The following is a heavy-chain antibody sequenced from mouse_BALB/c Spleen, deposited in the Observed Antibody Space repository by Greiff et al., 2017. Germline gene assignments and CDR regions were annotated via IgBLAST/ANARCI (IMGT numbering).Heavy chain of an antibody. CDR3: TRSLGLYYYAMDY. V-gene: IGHV1S81*02. J-gene: IGHJ4*01. CDR1: GYTFTSYY. D-gene: IGHD2-3*01. CDR2: INPSNGGT. Sequence: QVQLKQPGAELVKPGASVKLSCKASGYTFTSYYMYWVKQRPGQGLEWIGGINPSNGGTNFNEKFKSKATLTVDKSSSTAYMQLSSLTSEDSAVYYCTRSLGLYYYAMDYWGQGTSVTVSS.